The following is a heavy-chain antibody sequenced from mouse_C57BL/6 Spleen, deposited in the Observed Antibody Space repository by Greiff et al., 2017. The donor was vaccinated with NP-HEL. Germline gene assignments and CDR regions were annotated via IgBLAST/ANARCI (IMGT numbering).Heavy chain of an antibody. CDR3: ARGGVTTTGYAMDY. Sequence: QVQLQQPGAELVKPGASVKLSCKASGYTFTSYWMQWVKQRPGQGLEWIEEIDPSDSYTNYNQKFKGKATLTVDTSSSTAYMQLSSLTSEDSAVYYCARGGVTTTGYAMDYWGQGTSVTVSS. D-gene: IGHD2-2*01. J-gene: IGHJ4*01. V-gene: IGHV1-50*01. CDR1: GYTFTSYW. CDR2: IDPSDSYT.